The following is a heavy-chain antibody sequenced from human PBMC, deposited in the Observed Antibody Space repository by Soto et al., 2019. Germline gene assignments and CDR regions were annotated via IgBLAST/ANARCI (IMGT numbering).Heavy chain of an antibody. CDR3: ARHGQWLVTGYFYYYMEV. CDR2: IYYSGRT. D-gene: IGHD6-19*01. Sequence: PSETLSLTCAVYGGSFRGYYWSWIRQPPGKGLEGIGDIYYSGRTNYNPSLKSGVTISVDTSKNQFSRKRSADTAADTAGDDCARHGQWLVTGYFYYYMEVWAQGTTVTVSS. J-gene: IGHJ6*02. V-gene: IGHV4-59*08. CDR1: GGSFRGYY.